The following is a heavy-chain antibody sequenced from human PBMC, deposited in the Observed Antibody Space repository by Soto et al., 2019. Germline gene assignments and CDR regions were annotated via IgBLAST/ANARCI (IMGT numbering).Heavy chain of an antibody. J-gene: IGHJ6*02. CDR3: ARGRVIAADYYGMDV. CDR1: GGSFSGYY. V-gene: IGHV4-34*01. Sequence: SETLSLTCAVYGGSFSGYYWSWIRQPPGKGLEWIGEINHSGSTNYNPSLKSRVTISVDTSKNQFSLKLSSVTAADTAVYYCARGRVIAADYYGMDVWGQGTTVTVS. D-gene: IGHD6-13*01. CDR2: INHSGST.